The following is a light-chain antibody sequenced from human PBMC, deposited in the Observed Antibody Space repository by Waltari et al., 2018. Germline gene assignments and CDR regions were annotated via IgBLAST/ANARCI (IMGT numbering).Light chain of an antibody. J-gene: IGKJ4*01. CDR3: QQLDGYPLT. Sequence: DIVLTQSPATLSLSPGERATLSCRASQSVSSYLAWYQQKPGQAPRLLIYDASNRATGIPARFSGSGSETEFTLTISSLQPEDFATYYCQQLDGYPLTFGGGTRVDIK. CDR2: DAS. V-gene: IGKV3-11*01. CDR1: QSVSSY.